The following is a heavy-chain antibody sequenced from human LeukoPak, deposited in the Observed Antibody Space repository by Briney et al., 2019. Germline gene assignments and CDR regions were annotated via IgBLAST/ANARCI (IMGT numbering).Heavy chain of an antibody. V-gene: IGHV3-11*01. J-gene: IGHJ4*02. D-gene: IGHD1-26*01. CDR3: ARVSGSYYFDY. Sequence: GGSLRLSCAASGFTFSNYWMHWVRQAPGKGLEWVSYISSSGSTIYYADSVKGRFTISRDNAKNSLYLQMNSLRAEDTAVYYCARVSGSYYFDYWGQGTLVTVSS. CDR1: GFTFSNYW. CDR2: ISSSGSTI.